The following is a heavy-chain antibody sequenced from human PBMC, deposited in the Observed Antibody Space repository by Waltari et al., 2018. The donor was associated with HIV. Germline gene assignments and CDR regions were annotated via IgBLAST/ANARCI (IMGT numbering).Heavy chain of an antibody. CDR1: RFNFSSHW. CDR2: VNGDAGST. Sequence: EVQLVESGGGLVQPGGSLRLSCAASRFNFSSHWMHWVRQVPGKGLVWVSRVNGDAGSTDDADAVRGRFPISRDNAKNTLYLEMSSLRAEDTAVYYCTRAVFWSGFFTGYVCESWGQGAPVTVSS. D-gene: IGHD3-3*01. J-gene: IGHJ5*02. CDR3: TRAVFWSGFFTGYVCES. V-gene: IGHV3-74*01.